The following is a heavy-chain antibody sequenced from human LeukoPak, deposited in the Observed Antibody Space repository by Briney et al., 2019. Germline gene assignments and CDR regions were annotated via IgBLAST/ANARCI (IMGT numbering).Heavy chain of an antibody. Sequence: GGSPRLSCAASGFTFSSYWMSWVRQAPGKGLEWVANMKQDGGEKFYVDSVKGRFTISRDNAKNSLYLQMNSLRAEDTAVYYCAREDHSNYNYWGQGTLVTVSS. D-gene: IGHD4-11*01. CDR2: MKQDGGEK. CDR1: GFTFSSYW. CDR3: AREDHSNYNY. J-gene: IGHJ4*02. V-gene: IGHV3-7*01.